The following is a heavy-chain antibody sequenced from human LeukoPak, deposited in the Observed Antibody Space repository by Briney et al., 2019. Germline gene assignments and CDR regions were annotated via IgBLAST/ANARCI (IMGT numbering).Heavy chain of an antibody. J-gene: IGHJ4*02. CDR2: CYYSGAN. D-gene: IGHD6-19*01. CDR3: VRVRGYWLVRGYLDY. CDR1: GGSMSSRSYY. Sequence: SETLSLTCTVSGGSMSSRSYYWGWIRKSPGGGLEWFGSCYYSGANHYNRSLKSRVTMSVDTSKNQFSVKLTSVTATDTAVYYCVRVRGYWLVRGYLDYWGQGTQVTVSS. V-gene: IGHV4-39*02.